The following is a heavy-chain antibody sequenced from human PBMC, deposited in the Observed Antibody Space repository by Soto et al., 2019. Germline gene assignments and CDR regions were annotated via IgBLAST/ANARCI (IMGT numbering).Heavy chain of an antibody. CDR3: ARDQGYYDSSGYFDF. V-gene: IGHV3-48*01. J-gene: IGHJ4*02. D-gene: IGHD3-22*01. CDR2: ISSSGSII. CDR1: GFTFSSYA. Sequence: PGGSLRLSCAASGFTFSSYAMTWVRQAPGRGLEWVSYISSSGSIIYYADSVKCRFTISRDNAKNLLYLQMNTLRAEDTAVYYCARDQGYYDSSGYFDFWGQGTLVTVSS.